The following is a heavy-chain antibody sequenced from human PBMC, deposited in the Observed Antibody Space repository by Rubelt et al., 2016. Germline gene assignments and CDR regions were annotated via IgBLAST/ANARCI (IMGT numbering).Heavy chain of an antibody. J-gene: IGHJ4*02. D-gene: IGHD5-18*01. CDR2: IHHSGTT. CDR1: GYSISSGYF. V-gene: IGHV4-38-2*01. Sequence: QVQLQESGPGLVKPSETLSLTCPVSGYSISSGYFWGWIRQPPGKGLEWIGEIHHSGTTNYNHSHKSRVTISVDTSKKYFSLRLNSVTAAETAVYYCASTGDDTTMRFDNWGQGTLVTVSS. CDR3: ASTGDDTTMRFDN.